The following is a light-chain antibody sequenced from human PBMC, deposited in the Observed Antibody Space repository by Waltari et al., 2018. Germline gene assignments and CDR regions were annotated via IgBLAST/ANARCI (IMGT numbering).Light chain of an antibody. CDR2: GNS. V-gene: IGLV1-44*01. Sequence: HSALTQEASVSGTVGQNVTLSCTGNSTNVGRYAVRWYQQISHGAPKTVMFGNSLPSGIPDRFSGSKSGTTASLTISGLQPEDEADYYCSTWDYSLSAYVFGTGTKVTVL. CDR3: STWDYSLSAYV. CDR1: STNVGRYA. J-gene: IGLJ1*01.